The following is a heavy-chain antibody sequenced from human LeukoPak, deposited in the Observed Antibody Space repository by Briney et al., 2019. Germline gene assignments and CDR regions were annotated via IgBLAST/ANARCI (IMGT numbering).Heavy chain of an antibody. CDR3: AXXXXXXTTVTSSDDY. CDR1: GYTFINYD. Sequence: ASVKVSCKASGYTFINYDINWVRQATGQGLEWMGWMNPNSGSTKYVQKFQGRVTMSRDTSIPTAYMELSALTSEDTAVYYCAXXXXXXTTVTSSDDYWGQGTLVTVSS. J-gene: IGHJ4*02. D-gene: IGHD4-17*01. V-gene: IGHV1-8*01. CDR2: MNPNSGST.